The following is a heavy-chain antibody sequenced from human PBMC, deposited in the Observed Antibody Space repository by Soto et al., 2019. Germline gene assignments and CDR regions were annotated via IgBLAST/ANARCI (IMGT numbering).Heavy chain of an antibody. CDR3: ARVTVGARGSYFDY. Sequence: SRVTISVDTSNNHFSLKLSSVTAADTAVYYCARVTVGARGSYFDYWGQGTLVTVSS. J-gene: IGHJ4*02. V-gene: IGHV4-59*01. D-gene: IGHD4-17*01.